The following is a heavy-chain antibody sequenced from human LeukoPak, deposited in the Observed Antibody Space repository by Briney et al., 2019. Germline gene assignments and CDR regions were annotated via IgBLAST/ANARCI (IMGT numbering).Heavy chain of an antibody. D-gene: IGHD6-19*01. CDR2: ISWNSGSI. J-gene: IGHJ4*02. CDR3: AEGPRYSSGWYFDY. Sequence: GGSLRLSCAASGFTFDDYAMHWVRQAPGKGLDWVSGISWNSGSIGYADSVKGRFTISRDNAKNSLYLQMNSLRAEDMALYYCAEGPRYSSGWYFDYWGQGTLVTVSS. V-gene: IGHV3-9*03. CDR1: GFTFDDYA.